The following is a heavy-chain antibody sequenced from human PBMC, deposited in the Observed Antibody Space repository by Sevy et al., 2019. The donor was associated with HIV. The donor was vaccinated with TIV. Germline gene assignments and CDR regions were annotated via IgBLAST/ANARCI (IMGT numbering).Heavy chain of an antibody. V-gene: IGHV3-11*01. D-gene: IGHD3-22*01. CDR3: ARVLNYYDSSGYSH. CDR1: GFTFSDYY. Sequence: GGSLRLSCAASGFTFSDYYMSWSRQAPGKGLEWVSYISSSGSTIYYADSVKGRFTISRDNAKNSLYLQMNSLRAEDTAVYYCARVLNYYDSSGYSHWGQGTLVTVSS. CDR2: ISSSGSTI. J-gene: IGHJ4*02.